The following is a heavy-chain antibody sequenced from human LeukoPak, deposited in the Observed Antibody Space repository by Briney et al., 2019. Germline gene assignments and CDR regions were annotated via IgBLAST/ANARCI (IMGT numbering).Heavy chain of an antibody. CDR3: AILIVGATLRNDY. CDR2: ISSSSSYI. D-gene: IGHD1-26*01. Sequence: GGSLRLSCAASGFTFSSYSMNWVRQAPGKGLEWVSSISSSSSYIYYADSVKGRFTISRDNAKNSLYLQMNSLRAEDTAVYYYAILIVGATLRNDYWGQGTLVTVSS. J-gene: IGHJ4*02. CDR1: GFTFSSYS. V-gene: IGHV3-21*01.